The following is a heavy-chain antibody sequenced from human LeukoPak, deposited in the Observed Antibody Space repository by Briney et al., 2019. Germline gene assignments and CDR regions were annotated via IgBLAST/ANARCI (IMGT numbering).Heavy chain of an antibody. J-gene: IGHJ4*02. D-gene: IGHD5-18*01. CDR3: ARREYNYGSYYFDY. CDR2: IRSDGSNR. Sequence: TGGSLRLSCAASGFTFSSYSMHWVRQAPGKGLEWVAFIRSDGSNRNYADFVKGRFTISRDNSKNTLYLQMNSLRADDTAVYYRARREYNYGSYYFDYWGQGTLVTVSS. V-gene: IGHV3-30*02. CDR1: GFTFSSYS.